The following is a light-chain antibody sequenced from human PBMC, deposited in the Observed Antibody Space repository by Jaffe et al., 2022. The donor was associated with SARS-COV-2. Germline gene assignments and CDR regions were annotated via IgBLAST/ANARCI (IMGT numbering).Light chain of an antibody. CDR2: YRTDSDI. V-gene: IGLV5-45*02. CDR3: MVWHSSAWV. CDR1: SDINVGTYR. J-gene: IGLJ3*02. Sequence: QAVLTQPSSLSASPGASASLTCTLRSDINVGTYRMYWYQQKSGSPPHFLLRYRTDSDIQRGSGVPSRFSGSKDASANAGILLISGLQSEDEADYYCMVWHSSAWVFGGGTKLTVL.